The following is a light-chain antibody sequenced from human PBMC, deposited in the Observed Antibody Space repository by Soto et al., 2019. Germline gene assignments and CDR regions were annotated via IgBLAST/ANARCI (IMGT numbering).Light chain of an antibody. CDR1: SSDVGTYNY. CDR2: DVS. CDR3: SSYTTSNTQV. V-gene: IGLV2-14*01. J-gene: IGLJ3*02. Sequence: QSALTQPASVSGSPRQSITISCTGTSSDVGTYNYVSWYQHRPGKAPKLMIYDVSYRPSGVSNRFSGSKSANTASLTISGLKAEDEADYYCSSYTTSNTQVFGGRTQLTVL.